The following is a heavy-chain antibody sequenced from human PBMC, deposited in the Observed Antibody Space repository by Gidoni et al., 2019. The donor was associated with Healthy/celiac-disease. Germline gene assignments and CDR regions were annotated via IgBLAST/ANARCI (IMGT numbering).Heavy chain of an antibody. CDR2: IKQDGSEK. V-gene: IGHV3-7*03. CDR1: GFPFSSYW. J-gene: IGHJ6*02. Sequence: EVQLVESGGGLVQPGGSLRLSCAASGFPFSSYWIGWVRQAPGKGLEWVANIKQDGSEKYYVDSVKGRFTISRDNAKNSLYLQMNSLRAEDTAVYYCARVLEWLLRGFYYGMDVWGQGTTVTVSS. CDR3: ARVLEWLLRGFYYGMDV. D-gene: IGHD3-3*01.